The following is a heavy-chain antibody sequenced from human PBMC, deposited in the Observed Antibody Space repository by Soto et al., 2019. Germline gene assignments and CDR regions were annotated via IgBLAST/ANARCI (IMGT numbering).Heavy chain of an antibody. D-gene: IGHD2-15*01. V-gene: IGHV5-51*01. Sequence: GESLKISCKGSGYSFTSYWIGWVRQMPGKGLEWMGIIYPGDSDTRYSPSFQGQVTISADKSISTAYLQWSSLKASDTAMYYCARLVPDCSGGSCYPYYYYYMDVWGKGTTVTVSS. CDR1: GYSFTSYW. CDR2: IYPGDSDT. J-gene: IGHJ6*03. CDR3: ARLVPDCSGGSCYPYYYYYMDV.